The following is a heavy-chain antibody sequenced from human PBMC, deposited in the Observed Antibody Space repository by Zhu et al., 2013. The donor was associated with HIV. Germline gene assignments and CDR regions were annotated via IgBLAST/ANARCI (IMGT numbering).Heavy chain of an antibody. D-gene: IGHD2-2*02. Sequence: QVQLVQSGAEVKKPGASVKVSCKASGYTVSNYYMNWVRQAPGQGLEWMGIINPSGGSTNYAQKFQGRLTMTRDTSTNTVYMDLSSLRSEDTAVYYCARGDALSTIPVPVCWGQGPGHRLV. CDR3: ARGDALSTIPVPVC. V-gene: IGHV1-46*01. J-gene: IGHJ4*02. CDR2: INPSGGST. CDR1: GYTVSNYY.